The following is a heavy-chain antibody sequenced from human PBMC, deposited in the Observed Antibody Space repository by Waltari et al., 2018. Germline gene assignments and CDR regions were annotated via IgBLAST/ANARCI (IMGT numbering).Heavy chain of an antibody. CDR2: ISTSTGNR. Sequence: QVQLVQSGAEVKKPGASVSLSCKALGYTFTKYGVTWVRQAPGKGLEWLGWISTSTGNRKYAQKIQDRVMMTTDSSTSTAYLELRSLRYDDTAVYFCARVHSPWGQGTQVTVSS. J-gene: IGHJ5*02. CDR3: ARVHSP. V-gene: IGHV1-18*01. CDR1: GYTFTKYG.